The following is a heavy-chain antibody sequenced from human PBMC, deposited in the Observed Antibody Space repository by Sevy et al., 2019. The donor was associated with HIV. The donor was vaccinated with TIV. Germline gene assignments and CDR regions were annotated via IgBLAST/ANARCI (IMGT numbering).Heavy chain of an antibody. CDR3: ARSNLVTATNGFYKSYYFDY. CDR2: INTSGST. J-gene: IGHJ4*02. V-gene: IGHV4-4*07. Sequence: SETLSLTCTVSGDSFSSYFWAWIRQPAGKGLEWIGRINTSGSTNYNPSLKSRVTMSVDTSKSKFSLKVTSLTAADTAIYFAARSNLVTATNGFYKSYYFDYWGQGSLVTVSS. D-gene: IGHD2-15*01. CDR1: GDSFSSYF.